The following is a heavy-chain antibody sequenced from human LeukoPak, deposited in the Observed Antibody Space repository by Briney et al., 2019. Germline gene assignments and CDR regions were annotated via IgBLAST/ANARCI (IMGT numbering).Heavy chain of an antibody. Sequence: PGRSLRLSCAASGFTFSSYGMHWVRQAPGKGLEWVAVIWYDGSNKYYTDSVKGRFTISRDNSKNTLYLQMNSLRAEDTAVYYCARERQRTFDYWGQGTLVTVSS. CDR3: ARERQRTFDY. CDR2: IWYDGSNK. J-gene: IGHJ4*02. V-gene: IGHV3-33*01. D-gene: IGHD6-25*01. CDR1: GFTFSSYG.